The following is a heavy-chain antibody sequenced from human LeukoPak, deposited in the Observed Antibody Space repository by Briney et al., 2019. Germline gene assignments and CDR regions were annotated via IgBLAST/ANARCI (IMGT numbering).Heavy chain of an antibody. CDR2: IRRDGSEK. D-gene: IGHD3-22*01. CDR3: ARDRGSGNNYGDSFDI. CDR1: GFTFSNYW. V-gene: IGHV3-7*01. J-gene: IGHJ3*02. Sequence: GGSLRLSCVASGFTFSNYWMSWVRQAPGKGLEWVANIRRDGSEKYYVDSVKGRFTISRDNAKNSLYLQMNTLRAEDTAVYFCARDRGSGNNYGDSFDIWGQGTMVTASS.